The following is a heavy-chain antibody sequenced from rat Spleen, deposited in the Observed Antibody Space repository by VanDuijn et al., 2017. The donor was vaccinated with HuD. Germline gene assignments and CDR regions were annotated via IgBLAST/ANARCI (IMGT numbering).Heavy chain of an antibody. CDR1: GFTFSDFG. V-gene: IGHV5-29*01. Sequence: EVQLVESGGGLVQPGRSLKLSCAASGFTFSDFGMAWVRQAPTKGLEWVATISYGDSSGHSSTYYRDSVKGRFTISRDIAKSTLSLQMNKLRSEDTAMYYCARRGNWGAFDFWGPGTMVTVSS. CDR2: ISYGDSSGHSST. J-gene: IGHJ1*01. CDR3: ARRGNWGAFDF. D-gene: IGHD5-1*01.